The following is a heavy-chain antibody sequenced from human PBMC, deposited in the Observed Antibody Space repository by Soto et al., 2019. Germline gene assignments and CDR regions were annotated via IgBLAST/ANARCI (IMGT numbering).Heavy chain of an antibody. V-gene: IGHV3-33*01. CDR1: GFTFSSYG. CDR2: IWYDGSNK. CDR3: ASDIVGVPGAMRYLYGMDV. D-gene: IGHD2-2*01. Sequence: PGGSLRLSCAASGFTFSSYGMHWVRQAPGKGLEWVAVIWYDGSNKYYADSVKGRFTISRDNSKNTLYLQMNSLRAEDTAVYYGASDIVGVPGAMRYLYGMDVWGQGTTVTVSS. J-gene: IGHJ6*02.